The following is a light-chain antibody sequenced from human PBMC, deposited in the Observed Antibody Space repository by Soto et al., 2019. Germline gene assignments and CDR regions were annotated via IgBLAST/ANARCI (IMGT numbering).Light chain of an antibody. CDR2: GNS. CDR3: QSYDSSLSVVV. V-gene: IGLV1-40*01. J-gene: IGLJ2*01. CDR1: SSNIGAGYD. Sequence: QAVVTQPPSVSGAPGQRVTISCTGSSSNIGAGYDVHWYQQLPGTAPKLLIYGNSNRPSGVPDRFSGSKSGTSASLAITGLQAEDEAHYYCQSYDSSLSVVVFGGGTKLTVL.